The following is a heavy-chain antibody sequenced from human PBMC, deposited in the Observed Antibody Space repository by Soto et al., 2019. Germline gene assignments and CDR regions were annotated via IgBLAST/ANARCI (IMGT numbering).Heavy chain of an antibody. V-gene: IGHV3-53*01. Sequence: HPGGSLRLSCAASGFTVSSNYMSWVRQAPGKGLEWVSVIYSGGSTYYADSVKGRFTISRDNSKNTLYLQMNSLRAEDTAVYYCATSSSLLDYFDYWGQGTLVTVSS. CDR1: GFTVSSNY. J-gene: IGHJ4*02. CDR2: IYSGGST. D-gene: IGHD6-13*01. CDR3: ATSSSLLDYFDY.